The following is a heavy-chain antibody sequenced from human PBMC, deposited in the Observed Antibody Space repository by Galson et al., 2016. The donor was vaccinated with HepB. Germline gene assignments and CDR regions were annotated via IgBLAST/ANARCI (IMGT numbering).Heavy chain of an antibody. V-gene: IGHV3-30*03. CDR2: MPNNGDSE. D-gene: IGHD3-9*01. J-gene: IGHJ6*02. Sequence: SLRLSCAASGFSLRRHALYWVRLAPGRGLQWLAMMPNNGDSEYYADSVRGRLTISRDNYNNEFFRQMESLGIEDTATYYCARDNYDSLTGYFGAGMDVWGQGSTVTVAS. CDR3: ARDNYDSLTGYFGAGMDV. CDR1: GFSLRRHA.